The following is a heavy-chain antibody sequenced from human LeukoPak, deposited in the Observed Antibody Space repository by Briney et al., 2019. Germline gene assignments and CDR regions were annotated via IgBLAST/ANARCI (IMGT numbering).Heavy chain of an antibody. CDR3: ARDLYDYVWGSPIIGY. D-gene: IGHD3-16*01. Sequence: GGSLRLSCAASGFTFSDYYMSWIRQAPGKGLEWVSYISSSGSTIYYADSVKGRFTISRGNAKNSLYLQMNSLRAEDTAVYYCARDLYDYVWGSPIIGYWGQGTLVTVSS. CDR1: GFTFSDYY. V-gene: IGHV3-11*04. J-gene: IGHJ4*02. CDR2: ISSSGSTI.